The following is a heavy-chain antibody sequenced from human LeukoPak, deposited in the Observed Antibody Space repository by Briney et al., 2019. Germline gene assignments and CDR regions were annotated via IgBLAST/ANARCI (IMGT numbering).Heavy chain of an antibody. CDR2: FHHSVGT. V-gene: IGHV4-4*02. CDR3: AMKGPVTIADY. D-gene: IGHD4-11*01. J-gene: IGHJ4*02. CDR1: GGFISNGNW. Sequence: SETLSLTCAVSGGFISNGNWWGWFRRSPGKGLEWIGEFHHSVGTNYSPSLKSRIAISMDQSKNQFYLNVTSVTAADTAMYYCAMKGPVTIADYWGRGILVTVSS.